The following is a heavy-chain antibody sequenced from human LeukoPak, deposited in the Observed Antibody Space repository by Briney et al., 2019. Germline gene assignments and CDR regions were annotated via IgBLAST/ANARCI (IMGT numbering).Heavy chain of an antibody. CDR1: GDSINSLDL. V-gene: IGHV4-4*02. J-gene: IGHJ4*02. Sequence: SETLSLTCTVSGDSINSLDLWSWVRQPPGKGPEWIGEMYLSGTTHSNPSVKSRVTISIDKSKNQFFLDLSSVTAADTAVYYCAGLVGRYSSGLYYYYFDYWGQGTLVTVSS. CDR2: MYLSGTT. D-gene: IGHD3-22*01. CDR3: AGLVGRYSSGLYYYYFDY.